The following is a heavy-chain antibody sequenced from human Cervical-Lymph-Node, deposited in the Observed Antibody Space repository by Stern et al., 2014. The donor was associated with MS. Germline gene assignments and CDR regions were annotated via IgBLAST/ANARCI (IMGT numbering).Heavy chain of an antibody. V-gene: IGHV5-51*01. Sequence: VQLVQSGAEVKKPGESLKISCKGSGYNFGDYWIGWVRQKPGKGLEWMGTLFPADSDSRYSPSFEGQVTISADESISTAFLQSSSLKASDTGIYYCARHQPAATFAMDVWGQGTTVIVSS. CDR1: GYNFGDYW. J-gene: IGHJ6*02. CDR2: LFPADSDS. D-gene: IGHD2-2*01. CDR3: ARHQPAATFAMDV.